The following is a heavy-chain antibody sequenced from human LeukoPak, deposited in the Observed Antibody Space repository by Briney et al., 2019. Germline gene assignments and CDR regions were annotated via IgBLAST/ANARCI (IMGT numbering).Heavy chain of an antibody. CDR2: IKQDGSEK. J-gene: IGHJ4*02. CDR3: ANLRKSLWIPEFDY. CDR1: GFTFSSYA. V-gene: IGHV3-7*03. Sequence: GGSLRLSCAASGFTFSSYAMSWVRQAPGKGLEWVANIKQDGSEKYYVDSVKGRFTISRDNAKNSLYLQMNSLRAEDTAVYYCANLRKSLWIPEFDYWGQGTLVTVSS. D-gene: IGHD1-1*01.